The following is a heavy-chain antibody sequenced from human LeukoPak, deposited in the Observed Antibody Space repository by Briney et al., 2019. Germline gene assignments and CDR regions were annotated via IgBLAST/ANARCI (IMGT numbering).Heavy chain of an antibody. CDR1: GFTFDDYA. D-gene: IGHD2-15*01. CDR2: ISWNSGSI. CDR3: AKDGGASRGSWRSYYYYMDV. J-gene: IGHJ6*03. Sequence: GGSLRLSCAASGFTFDDYAMHWVRQAPGKGLEWVSGISWNSGSIGYADSVKGRFTISRDNAKNSLYLQMNSLRAEDTALYYCAKDGGASRGSWRSYYYYMDVWGKGTTVTVSS. V-gene: IGHV3-9*01.